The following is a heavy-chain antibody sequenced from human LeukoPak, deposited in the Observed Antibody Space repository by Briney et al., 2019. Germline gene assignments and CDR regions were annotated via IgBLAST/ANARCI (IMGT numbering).Heavy chain of an antibody. CDR2: ISAYNGNT. J-gene: IGHJ5*02. V-gene: IGHV1-18*01. CDR3: ARRWAAGTKNWFDP. CDR1: GYTFTSYG. D-gene: IGHD6-13*01. Sequence: ASVKVSCKASGYTFTSYGISWVRQAPGQGLEWMGWISAYNGNTNYAQKLQGRVTMTTDTSTSTAYMELRSLGSDDTAVYYCARRWAAGTKNWFDPWGQGTLVTVSS.